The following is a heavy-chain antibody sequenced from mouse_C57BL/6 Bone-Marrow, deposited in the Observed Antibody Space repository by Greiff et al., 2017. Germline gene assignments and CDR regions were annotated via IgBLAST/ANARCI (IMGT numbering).Heavy chain of an antibody. CDR3: STRNFPWFAY. V-gene: IGHV14-4*01. CDR1: GFNIKDDY. J-gene: IGHJ3*01. CDR2: FDPENGDT. Sequence: EVQLVESGAELVRPGASVKLSCTASGFNIKDDYMHWVKQRPEQGLEWIGWFDPENGDTEYASKFQGKATITADTSSNTAYLQLSSLTSEDTAVYYCSTRNFPWFAYWGQGTLVTVSA.